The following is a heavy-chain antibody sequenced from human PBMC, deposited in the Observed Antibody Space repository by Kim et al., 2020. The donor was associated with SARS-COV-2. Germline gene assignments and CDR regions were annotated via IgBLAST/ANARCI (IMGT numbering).Heavy chain of an antibody. D-gene: IGHD3-10*01. CDR3: ARGVLFWFGESNAFDI. J-gene: IGHJ3*02. V-gene: IGHV3-21*01. CDR1: GFTFSSYS. CDR2: ISSSSSYI. Sequence: GGSLRLSCAASGFTFSSYSMNWVRQAPGKGLEWVSSISSSSSYIYYADSVKGRFTISRDNAKNSLYLQINSLRAEDTAAYFCARGVLFWFGESNAFDIWGQGTMVTVSS.